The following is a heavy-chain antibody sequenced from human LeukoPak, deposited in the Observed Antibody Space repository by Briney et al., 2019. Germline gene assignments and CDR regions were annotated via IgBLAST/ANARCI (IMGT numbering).Heavy chain of an antibody. J-gene: IGHJ4*02. CDR3: ARDTYNYYDSSCYHYY. CDR1: GYTFTSYG. CDR2: ISGYSGNT. V-gene: IGHV1-18*01. D-gene: IGHD3-22*01. Sequence: ASVKVSCKASGYTFTSYGITWVRQAPGQGLEWMGWISGYSGNTNYAQKLQGRVTMTTDTSTSTAYMELRRLRSEDTAVYYCARDTYNYYDSSCYHYYWGQGTLVTVSS.